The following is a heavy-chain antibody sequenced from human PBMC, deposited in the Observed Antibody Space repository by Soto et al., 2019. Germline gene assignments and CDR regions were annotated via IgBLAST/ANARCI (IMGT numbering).Heavy chain of an antibody. CDR1: GFTFSSYA. D-gene: IGHD2-15*01. V-gene: IGHV3-23*01. CDR2: ISGSGGST. Sequence: GGSLRLSCAASGFTFSSYAMSWVRQAPGKGLEWVSAISGSGGSTYYADSVKGRFTISRDNSKNTLYPQMNSLRAEDTAVYYCAKAGRRDIVVVVAAPDYWGQGTLVTVSS. CDR3: AKAGRRDIVVVVAAPDY. J-gene: IGHJ4*02.